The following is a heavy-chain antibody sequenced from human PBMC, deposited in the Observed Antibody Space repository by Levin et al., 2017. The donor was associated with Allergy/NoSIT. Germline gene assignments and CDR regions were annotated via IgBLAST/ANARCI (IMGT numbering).Heavy chain of an antibody. J-gene: IGHJ6*02. CDR3: ARDRPRYSYGHTNPQASYGMDV. D-gene: IGHD5-18*01. V-gene: IGHV1-69*04. CDR2: IIPILGIA. CDR1: GGTFSSYT. Sequence: KISCKASGGTFSSYTISWVRQAPGQGLEWMGRIIPILGIANYAQKFQGRVTITADKSTSTAYMELSSLRSEDTAVYYCARDRPRYSYGHTNPQASYGMDVWGQGTTVTVSS.